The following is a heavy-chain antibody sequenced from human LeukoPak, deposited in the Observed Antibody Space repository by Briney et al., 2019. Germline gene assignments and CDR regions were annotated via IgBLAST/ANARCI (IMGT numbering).Heavy chain of an antibody. CDR2: IHYSGST. Sequence: PSETLSLTCTVSGGSISSGGYYWSWIRQPPGKGLEWIGYIHYSGSTNYNPSLKSRVTISVDTSKNQFSLKLSSVTAADTAVYYCARALLRPWFDPWGQGTLVTVSS. CDR1: GGSISSGGYY. J-gene: IGHJ5*02. CDR3: ARALLRPWFDP. V-gene: IGHV4-61*08. D-gene: IGHD3-22*01.